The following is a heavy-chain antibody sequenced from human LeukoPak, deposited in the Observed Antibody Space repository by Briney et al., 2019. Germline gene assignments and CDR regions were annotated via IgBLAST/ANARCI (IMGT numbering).Heavy chain of an antibody. Sequence: GGSLRLSCAASGFTFSSYAMGWVRHAPGEGLEWVSAIRGSGGSTYYADSVKGRYTISRDNTKNTVYLQENSLRAKDTAVYYCAKEGGAAAVAGLFDYWGQGTLVTVSS. V-gene: IGHV3-23*01. CDR2: IRGSGGST. D-gene: IGHD6-19*01. CDR3: AKEGGAAAVAGLFDY. CDR1: GFTFSSYA. J-gene: IGHJ4*02.